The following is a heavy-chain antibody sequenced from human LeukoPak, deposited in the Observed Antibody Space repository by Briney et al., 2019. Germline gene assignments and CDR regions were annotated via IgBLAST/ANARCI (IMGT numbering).Heavy chain of an antibody. CDR2: IYTSGST. CDR1: GGSISSYY. D-gene: IGHD2-2*01. J-gene: IGHJ4*02. CDR3: ARYCSSTSCYGDIAAAGIFDY. V-gene: IGHV4-4*09. Sequence: TSETLSLTCTVSGGSISSYYWSWIRQPPGKGLEWIGYIYTSGSTNYNPSLKSRVTISVDTSKNQFSLKLSSVTAADTAVYYCARYCSSTSCYGDIAAAGIFDYWGQGALVTVSS.